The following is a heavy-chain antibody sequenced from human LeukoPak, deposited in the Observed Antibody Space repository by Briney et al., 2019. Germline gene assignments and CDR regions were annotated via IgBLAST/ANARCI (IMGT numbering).Heavy chain of an antibody. V-gene: IGHV3-23*01. D-gene: IGHD5-12*01. J-gene: IGHJ4*02. CDR3: EKDIDIVATTPYYFDY. CDR1: GFTFSSYA. Sequence: PGGSLRLSCAASGFTFSSYAMSWVRQAPGKGLEWVSAISASGGSTYYADSVKGRFTISRDNSKNTVYLQMNSLRDEDTALYYCEKDIDIVATTPYYFDYWGQGTLVTVSS. CDR2: ISASGGST.